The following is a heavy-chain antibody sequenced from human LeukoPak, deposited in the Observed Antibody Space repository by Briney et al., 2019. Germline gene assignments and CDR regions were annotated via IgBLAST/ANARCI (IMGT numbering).Heavy chain of an antibody. CDR2: ISSSSSYI. D-gene: IGHD5-24*01. J-gene: IGHJ4*02. CDR3: ARVRLRDGSTIATFGY. V-gene: IGHV3-21*01. CDR1: GFTFSSYS. Sequence: KSGGSLRLSCAASGFTFSSYSMNWVRQAPGKGLEWVSSISSSSSYIYYADSVKGRFTISRDNAKNSLYLQMNSLRAEDTAVYYCARVRLRDGSTIATFGYWGQGTLVTVSS.